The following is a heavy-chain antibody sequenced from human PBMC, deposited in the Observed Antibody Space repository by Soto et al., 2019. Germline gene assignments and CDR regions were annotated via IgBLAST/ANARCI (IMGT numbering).Heavy chain of an antibody. J-gene: IGHJ4*02. V-gene: IGHV1-69*13. CDR2: IIPIFGTA. Sequence: SVKVSCKASGGTFSSYAISWVRQAPGQGLEWMGGIIPIFGTANYAQKFQGRVTITADESTSTAYMELSSLRSEDTAVYYCARGDTAMVPLNYWGQGTLVTVSS. CDR3: ARGDTAMVPLNY. D-gene: IGHD5-18*01. CDR1: GGTFSSYA.